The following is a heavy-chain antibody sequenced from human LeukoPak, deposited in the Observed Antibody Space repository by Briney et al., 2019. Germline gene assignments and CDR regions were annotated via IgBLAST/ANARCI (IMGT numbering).Heavy chain of an antibody. CDR2: IKQDGSEK. CDR1: GFTFSSYW. V-gene: IGHV3-7*01. D-gene: IGHD4-17*01. J-gene: IGHJ4*02. CDR3: ARETLFYGDYDY. Sequence: GGSLRLSCAASGFTFSSYWTSWVRQAPGKGLEWVANIKQDGSEKYYLDSVKGRFTISRDNAKNSLYLQMNSLRAEDTAVYYCARETLFYGDYDYWGQGTLVTVSS.